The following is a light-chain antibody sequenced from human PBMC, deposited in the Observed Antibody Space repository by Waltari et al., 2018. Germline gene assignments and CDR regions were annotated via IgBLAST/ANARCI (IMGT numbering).Light chain of an antibody. CDR2: GNS. CDR3: QVWDISSDHHVL. Sequence: SYDLTQPPSVSVSPGQTARITCGGYHLGTELVNWYLQKPPQTPVLVIHGNSERPSGIPDRFSGSKSGTTATLTISGVEAGDEADYYCQVWDISSDHHVLFGGGTRLTVL. J-gene: IGLJ2*01. CDR1: HLGTEL. V-gene: IGLV3-21*02.